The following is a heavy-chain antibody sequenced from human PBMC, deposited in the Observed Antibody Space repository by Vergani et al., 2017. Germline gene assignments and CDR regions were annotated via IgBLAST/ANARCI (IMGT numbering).Heavy chain of an antibody. D-gene: IGHD2-8*01. J-gene: IGHJ6*03. CDR2: IWFDTNNR. Sequence: QVQLVESGGGVVQPGRSLRLSCAASGFSFSSYGMHWVRQAPGEGLEWVAFIWFDTNNRYYVDSVKGRFTISRDNSKNTLYLQMNNLRAADTAVYYCARSGYCAHGVCYMTYYYYMDVWGKGTAVTVSS. V-gene: IGHV3-33*01. CDR1: GFSFSSYG. CDR3: ARSGYCAHGVCYMTYYYYMDV.